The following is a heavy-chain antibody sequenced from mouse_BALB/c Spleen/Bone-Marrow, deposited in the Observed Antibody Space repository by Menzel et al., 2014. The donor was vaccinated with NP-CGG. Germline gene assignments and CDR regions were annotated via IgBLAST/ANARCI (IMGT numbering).Heavy chain of an antibody. CDR2: INPSTGYT. J-gene: IGHJ3*01. CDR3: ARRDGSSYSFVY. V-gene: IGHV1-7*01. CDR1: GYTFTNYW. Sequence: QVQLKQSGAELAKPGASVKMSCKASGYTFTNYWMHWVKQRPGQGLEWIGYINPSTGYTEYNQKFKDKATLTADKSSSTAYMQLSSLTSEDSAVYCCARRDGSSYSFVYWGQGTLVTVSA. D-gene: IGHD1-1*01.